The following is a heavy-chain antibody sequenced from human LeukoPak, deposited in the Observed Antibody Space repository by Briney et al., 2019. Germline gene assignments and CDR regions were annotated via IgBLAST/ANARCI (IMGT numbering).Heavy chain of an antibody. V-gene: IGHV1-8*01. CDR1: GYTFTSYD. CDR3: ASQDKAMVGYFDY. CDR2: MNPNSGNT. J-gene: IGHJ4*02. D-gene: IGHD5-18*01. Sequence: ASVKVSCKASGYTFTSYDINWVRQAAGQGLEWMGWMNPNSGNTGYAQKFQGRVTMTRNTSISTAYLELSSLKSEDTAVYYCASQDKAMVGYFDYWGQGTLVTVSP.